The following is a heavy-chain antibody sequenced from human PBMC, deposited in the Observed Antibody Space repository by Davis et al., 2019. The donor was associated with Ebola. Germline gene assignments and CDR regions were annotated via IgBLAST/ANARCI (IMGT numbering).Heavy chain of an antibody. Sequence: PGGSLRLSCKGSGYSFTSYWIGWARQMPGKGLEWMGIIYPGDSDTRYSPSFQGQVTISADKSISTAYLQWSSLKASDTAMYYCARKDTAMVSHFDYWGQGTLVTVSS. CDR1: GYSFTSYW. J-gene: IGHJ4*02. CDR3: ARKDTAMVSHFDY. D-gene: IGHD5-18*01. V-gene: IGHV5-51*01. CDR2: IYPGDSDT.